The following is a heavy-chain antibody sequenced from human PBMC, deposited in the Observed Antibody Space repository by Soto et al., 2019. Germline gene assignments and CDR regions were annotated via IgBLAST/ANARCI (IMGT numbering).Heavy chain of an antibody. Sequence: EVQLVESGGGLVQPGGSLRLSCAASGFTFSSYWMHWVRQDAGKGLLWVSSIKTDGTVTQYADSVKGRFTVTRDNAKNTRYLQMNSLRAEDTAVYYCATALSWGQCDYWGQGALVTVSS. CDR1: GFTFSSYW. J-gene: IGHJ4*02. CDR3: ATALSWGQCDY. CDR2: IKTDGTVT. D-gene: IGHD3-16*01. V-gene: IGHV3-74*03.